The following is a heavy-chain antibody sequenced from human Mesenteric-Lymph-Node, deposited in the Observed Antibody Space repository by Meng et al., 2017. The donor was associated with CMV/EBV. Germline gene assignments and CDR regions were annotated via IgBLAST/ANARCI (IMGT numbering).Heavy chain of an antibody. Sequence: QVQLVQSGAEVKKPGSSVKVSCKASGGTFSSYTISWVRQAPGQGLEWMGRIIPILGIANYAQKFQGRVTITADKSTSTAYMELSSLRSEDTAVYYCVGGIAAAGSRWFDPWGRGTLVTVSS. CDR2: IIPILGIA. V-gene: IGHV1-69*02. D-gene: IGHD6-13*01. CDR3: VGGIAAAGSRWFDP. CDR1: GGTFSSYT. J-gene: IGHJ5*02.